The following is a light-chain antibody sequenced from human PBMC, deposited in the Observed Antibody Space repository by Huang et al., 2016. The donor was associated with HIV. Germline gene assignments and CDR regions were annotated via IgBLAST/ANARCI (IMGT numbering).Light chain of an antibody. CDR1: QSLLHSNGYNY. CDR3: MQALQTELT. J-gene: IGKJ4*01. CDR2: LGS. Sequence: DIVMTQSPLFLPVTPGEPASISCRSSQSLLHSNGYNYLDWYLQKPGQSPQLLIYLGSNRASGVPDRFSASGSVTDFTLKISRVEAEDVGVYYCMQALQTELTFGGGTKVEIK. V-gene: IGKV2-28*01.